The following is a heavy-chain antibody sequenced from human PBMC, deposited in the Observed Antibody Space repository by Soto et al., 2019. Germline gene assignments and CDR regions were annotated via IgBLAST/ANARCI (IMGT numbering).Heavy chain of an antibody. V-gene: IGHV4-39*01. CDR2: IYYSGSI. D-gene: IGHD3-16*01. CDR3: ARRGGRLNWFDP. J-gene: IGHJ5*02. CDR1: GGSISSNSYY. Sequence: SETLSLTCTVSGGSISSNSYYWDWIRQPPGKGLEWIGSIYYSGSIIYNPSLKSRVTISGDTSKNQFSLKLSSVTAADTAVYYCARRGGRLNWFDPWGQGTLVTVSS.